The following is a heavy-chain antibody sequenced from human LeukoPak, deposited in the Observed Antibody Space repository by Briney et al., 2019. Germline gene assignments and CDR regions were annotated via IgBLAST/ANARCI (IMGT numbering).Heavy chain of an antibody. D-gene: IGHD5-12*01. CDR3: VRARGALDGYNYFDY. J-gene: IGHJ4*02. CDR1: GGSISSYY. CDR2: IYYSGST. Sequence: SETLSLTCTVSGGSISSYYWSWIRQPPGKGLEWIGYIYYSGSTNYNPSLKSRVTISGDTSKNQFSLKLSSVTAADTAVYYCVRARGALDGYNYFDYWGQGTLVTVSS. V-gene: IGHV4-59*01.